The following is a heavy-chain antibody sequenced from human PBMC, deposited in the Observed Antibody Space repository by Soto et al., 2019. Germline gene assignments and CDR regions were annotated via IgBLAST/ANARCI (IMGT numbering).Heavy chain of an antibody. CDR1: GGTFSSYA. CDR2: IIPIFGTA. Sequence: RASVKVSCKASGGTFSSYAISWVRQAPGQGLEWMGGIIPIFGTANYAQKFQGRVTITADESTSTAYMELSSLRSEDTAVYYCTRDRHGRPWDVWGQGTTVTVSS. CDR3: TRDRHGRPWDV. D-gene: IGHD1-26*01. J-gene: IGHJ6*02. V-gene: IGHV1-69*13.